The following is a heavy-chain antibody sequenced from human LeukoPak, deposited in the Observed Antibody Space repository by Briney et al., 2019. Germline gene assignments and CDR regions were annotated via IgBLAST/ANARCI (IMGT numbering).Heavy chain of an antibody. CDR3: AREPHYDLLTGYALGYLDL. D-gene: IGHD3-9*01. J-gene: IGHJ2*01. CDR1: GYTFTVYY. V-gene: IGHV1-2*02. CDR2: INPNSGGT. Sequence: ASVKVSCKASGYTFTVYYIHWVRQAPGQGLEWMGWINPNSGGTKYAQKFQDRFTMTRDTSISTVYMELSRLRSDDTAVYYCAREPHYDLLTGYALGYLDLWGRGTLLTVSS.